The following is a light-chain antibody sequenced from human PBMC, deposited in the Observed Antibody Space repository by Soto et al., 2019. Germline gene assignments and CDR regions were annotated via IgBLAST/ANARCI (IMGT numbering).Light chain of an antibody. V-gene: IGLV2-14*01. Sequence: QSVLTQPASVSGSPGQSITISCTGTNNDVGGYNYVSWYQHHPGKAPKLMIYDINNRPSGVSNRFSGSKSGNTASLTISGLQAEDEADYYCVSYTTSASYVFGTGTKVTV. CDR2: DIN. CDR3: VSYTTSASYV. CDR1: NNDVGGYNY. J-gene: IGLJ1*01.